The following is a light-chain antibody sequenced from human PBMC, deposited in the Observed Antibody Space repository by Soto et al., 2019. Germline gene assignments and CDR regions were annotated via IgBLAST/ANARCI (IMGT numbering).Light chain of an antibody. CDR1: QSVSSN. J-gene: IGKJ1*01. V-gene: IGKV3-15*01. Sequence: IVMSQSPATLSMSPGERATLSCRASQSVSSNLAWYQQKPGQAPRLLIYGASTRATGVPARISGSASGTEFTLTISSLQSEDFAVYSCQQYNTWPPTFGQGTKVDIK. CDR2: GAS. CDR3: QQYNTWPPT.